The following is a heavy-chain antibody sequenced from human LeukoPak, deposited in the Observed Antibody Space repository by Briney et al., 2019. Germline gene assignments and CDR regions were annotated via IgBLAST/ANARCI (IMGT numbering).Heavy chain of an antibody. D-gene: IGHD3-22*01. CDR2: IYYSGST. V-gene: IGHV4-59*01. CDR1: GGSFRGYY. Sequence: KPSETLSLTCAVYGGSFRGYYWSWIRQPPGKGLEWIGYIYYSGSTNYNPSLKSRVTISVDTSKNQFSLKLSSVTAADTAVYYCAREGSYYYDRSGENAFDIWGQGTMVTVSS. J-gene: IGHJ3*02. CDR3: AREGSYYYDRSGENAFDI.